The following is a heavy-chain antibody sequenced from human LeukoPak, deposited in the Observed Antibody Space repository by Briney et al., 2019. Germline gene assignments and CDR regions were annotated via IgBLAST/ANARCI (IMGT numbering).Heavy chain of an antibody. CDR3: AREYSSGWSGTVHYFDY. CDR2: INPNSGGT. CDR1: GYTFTGYY. J-gene: IGHJ4*02. V-gene: IGHV1-2*02. D-gene: IGHD6-19*01. Sequence: ASVKVSCKASGYTFTGYYMHWVRQAPGQGLEWMGWINPNSGGTNYAQKFQGRVTMTRDTSISTAYMELSRLRSDDTAVYYCAREYSSGWSGTVHYFDYWGQGTLVTASS.